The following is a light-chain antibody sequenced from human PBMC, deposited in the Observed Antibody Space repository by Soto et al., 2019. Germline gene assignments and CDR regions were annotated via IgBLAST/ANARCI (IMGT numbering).Light chain of an antibody. Sequence: DIVMTQSPDTLSLYPAEGASLSRRYSQSVHTFLAWYQQKPGQATRIIIYGAYTRANGVPARFSGSGSGTDFTLTISSLEPEDFAVYYCHQRSNWPPDTCGQGTRLEIK. J-gene: IGKJ5*01. V-gene: IGKV3-11*01. CDR2: GAY. CDR1: QSVHTF. CDR3: HQRSNWPPDT.